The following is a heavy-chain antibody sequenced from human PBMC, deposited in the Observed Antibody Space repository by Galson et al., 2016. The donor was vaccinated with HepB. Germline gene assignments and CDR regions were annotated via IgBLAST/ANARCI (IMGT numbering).Heavy chain of an antibody. D-gene: IGHD1-26*01. CDR1: GYTFTNHA. CDR3: AGLSTSGTYFGY. V-gene: IGHV1-3*04. CDR2: INTGKETT. Sequence: SVKVSCKASGYTFTNHAMHWVRQAPGQSLEWMGWINTGKETTKYSQKFQDRVTITRDTSASTGYLELSNLRSEDTAVYFCAGLSTSGTYFGYWGQGTLVTVSS. J-gene: IGHJ4*02.